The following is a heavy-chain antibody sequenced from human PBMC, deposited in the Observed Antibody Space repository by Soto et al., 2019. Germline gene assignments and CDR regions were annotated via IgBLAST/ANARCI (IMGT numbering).Heavy chain of an antibody. CDR2: IWYDGSNK. Sequence: QVQLVESGGGVVQPGRSLRLSCAASGFTFSSYGMHWVRQAPGKGLEWVAVIWYDGSNKYYADSVKGRFTISRDNSKNTLYLQMNSLRAEDTAVYYCARNHVWIGYYSPYYYYGMDVWGQGTTVTVSS. CDR1: GFTFSSYG. D-gene: IGHD3-3*01. CDR3: ARNHVWIGYYSPYYYYGMDV. V-gene: IGHV3-33*01. J-gene: IGHJ6*02.